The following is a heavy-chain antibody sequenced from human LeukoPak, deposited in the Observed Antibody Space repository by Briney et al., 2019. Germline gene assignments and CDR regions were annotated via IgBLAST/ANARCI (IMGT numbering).Heavy chain of an antibody. J-gene: IGHJ4*02. CDR1: GGSISNNY. V-gene: IGHV4-59*08. Sequence: SETLSLTCTVSGGSISNNYWSWIRQPPGKGLEWIGYISNSGSTNYNPSLKSRVTISVDTSKNQFSLKLSSVTAADTAVYYCARHAGLSYGFDYWGQGTLVTVFS. CDR3: ARHAGLSYGFDY. CDR2: ISNSGST. D-gene: IGHD5-18*01.